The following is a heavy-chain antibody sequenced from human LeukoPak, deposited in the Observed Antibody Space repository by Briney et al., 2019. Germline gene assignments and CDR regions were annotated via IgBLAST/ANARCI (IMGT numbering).Heavy chain of an antibody. D-gene: IGHD3-10*01. CDR2: IYYSGST. CDR1: GDSISRPY. J-gene: IGHJ4*02. CDR3: ARAGLFSATIWFGEVFEFDC. Sequence: SETLSLTRTVSGDSISRPYWSWIRQPPGKGLEWIGYIYYSGSTNYNPSLKCRVTISVDTSKNQFSLKLSSVTAADTAVYYCARAGLFSATIWFGEVFEFDCWGQGTLVTASS. V-gene: IGHV4-59*11.